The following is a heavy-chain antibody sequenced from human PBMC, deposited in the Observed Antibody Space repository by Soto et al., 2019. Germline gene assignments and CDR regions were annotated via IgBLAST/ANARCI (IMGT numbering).Heavy chain of an antibody. CDR3: ASSFFTSVGIFPY. J-gene: IGHJ4*02. V-gene: IGHV4-30-4*01. Sequence: SETLSLTCTVSGGSISSGDFYWSWIRQPPGKGLEWIGYIYYSGSTYYNPSLKSRVTISLDTSKNQFSLKLSSVTAADTAVYYCASSFFTSVGIFPYWGQGTLVTVS. CDR2: IYYSGST. CDR1: GGSISSGDFY. D-gene: IGHD1-26*01.